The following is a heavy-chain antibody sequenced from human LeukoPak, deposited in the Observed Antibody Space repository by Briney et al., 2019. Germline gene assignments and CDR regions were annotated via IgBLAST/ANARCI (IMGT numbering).Heavy chain of an antibody. CDR2: ISWDSGRT. J-gene: IGHJ3*02. CDR1: GFTFSSYA. D-gene: IGHD3-10*01. CDR3: TKDQYGSGSLYAFDI. Sequence: GGSLRLSCAASGFTFSSYAMSWVRQAPGKGLEWVSGISWDSGRTYYADSVKGRFSISRENAKSSLYLQLNSLRSEDTALYYCTKDQYGSGSLYAFDIWGPGTMVTVSS. V-gene: IGHV3-9*01.